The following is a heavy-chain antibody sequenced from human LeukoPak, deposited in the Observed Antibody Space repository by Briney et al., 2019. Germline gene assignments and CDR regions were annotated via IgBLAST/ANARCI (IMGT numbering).Heavy chain of an antibody. J-gene: IGHJ4*02. CDR1: GFTFRSCL. Sequence: GGSLRLSYAASGFTFRSCLMSWVRQAPGKGLEWIANIRQDGDTKYYVDSVKGRFTISRDNAMNSLYLQMNSLRAEDTAIYYCARSLPYGTTWYGRSDFWGQGTLVTVSS. V-gene: IGHV3-7*03. CDR3: ARSLPYGTTWYGRSDF. D-gene: IGHD6-13*01. CDR2: IRQDGDTK.